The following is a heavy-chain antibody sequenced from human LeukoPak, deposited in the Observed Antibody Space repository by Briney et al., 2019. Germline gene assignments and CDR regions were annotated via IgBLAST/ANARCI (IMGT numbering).Heavy chain of an antibody. CDR3: ARVGALSSSWLLY. J-gene: IGHJ4*02. Sequence: GGSLRLSCGASGFTFSDYVMHWVRQAPGKGLEWVAVISYDGSNKYYADSVKGRFTISRDNAKNSLYLQMNSLRAEDTAVYFCARVGALSSSWLLYRGQGTLVTVSS. CDR2: ISYDGSNK. V-gene: IGHV3-30*04. CDR1: GFTFSDYV. D-gene: IGHD6-13*01.